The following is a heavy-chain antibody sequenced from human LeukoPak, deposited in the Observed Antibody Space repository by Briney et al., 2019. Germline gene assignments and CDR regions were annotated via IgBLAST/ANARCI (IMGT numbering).Heavy chain of an antibody. V-gene: IGHV3-30*02. CDR2: IRFDGSSN. CDR3: VTSAFDF. D-gene: IGHD1-26*01. CDR1: GFTFSSYG. J-gene: IGHJ4*02. Sequence: PGGSLRLSCAASGFTFSSYGMHWVRQAPGKGLEWVAFIRFDGSSNYSADSVKGRFTISRDNSKNTLFLQIISLRAEDTALYFCVTSAFDFWGLGTLLTVSS.